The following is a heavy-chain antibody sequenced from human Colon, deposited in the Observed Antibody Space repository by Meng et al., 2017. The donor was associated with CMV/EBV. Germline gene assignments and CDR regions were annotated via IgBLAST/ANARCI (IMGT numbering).Heavy chain of an antibody. CDR3: ARLNPLQWLNNWFDP. J-gene: IGHJ5*02. V-gene: IGHV3-11*01. CDR1: GFTVSDYY. D-gene: IGHD6-19*01. Sequence: SGFTVSDYYMTWIRQAPGKGLECLSYISSRGSTVHYADSVKGRFTISRDNAKNTLSLQMNGLRVEDTAVYYCARLNPLQWLNNWFDPWGQGSLVTVSS. CDR2: ISSRGSTV.